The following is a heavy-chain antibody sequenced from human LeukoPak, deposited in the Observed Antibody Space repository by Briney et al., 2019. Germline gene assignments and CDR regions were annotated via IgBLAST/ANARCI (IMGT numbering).Heavy chain of an antibody. D-gene: IGHD5-18*01. V-gene: IGHV4-61*05. CDR1: GGSITSSSYY. Sequence: PSETLSLTCTVSGGSITSSSYYWGWIRQPPGRGLEWIGYIYYSGSTNYNPSLKSRVTISVDTSKNQFSLKLSSVTAADTAVYYCARSRGYSYGTTFLDYWGQGTLVTVSS. J-gene: IGHJ4*02. CDR2: IYYSGST. CDR3: ARSRGYSYGTTFLDY.